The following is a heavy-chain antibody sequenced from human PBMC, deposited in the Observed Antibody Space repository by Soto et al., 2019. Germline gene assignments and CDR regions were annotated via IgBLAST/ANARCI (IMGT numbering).Heavy chain of an antibody. CDR1: GFTFSRVW. V-gene: IGHV3-30*18. J-gene: IGHJ2*01. Sequence: GXSLRLSCAASGFTFSRVWISWVFQAPGKGLEWLAVISDDGDNKHYADSVKGRFTISRDNSKNTLYLQMNGLRAEETAVYYCAKKGSPSGDHKNCYFDIWGRGVLVTVSS. CDR3: AKKGSPSGDHKNCYFDI. D-gene: IGHD1-26*01. CDR2: ISDDGDNK.